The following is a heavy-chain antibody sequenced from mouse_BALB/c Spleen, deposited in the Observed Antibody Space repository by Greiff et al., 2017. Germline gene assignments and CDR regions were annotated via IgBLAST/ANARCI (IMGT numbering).Heavy chain of an antibody. D-gene: IGHD1-1*01. CDR1: GFSLTGYG. V-gene: IGHV2-6-7*01. CDR3: ARAPYYGSTVMDY. CDR2: IWGDGST. J-gene: IGHJ4*01. Sequence: VKLMESGPGLVAPSQSLSITCTVSGFSLTGYGVNWVRQPPGKGLEWLGMIWGDGSTDYNSALKSRLSISKDNSKSQVFLKMNSLQTDDTARYYCARAPYYGSTVMDYWGQGTSVTVSS.